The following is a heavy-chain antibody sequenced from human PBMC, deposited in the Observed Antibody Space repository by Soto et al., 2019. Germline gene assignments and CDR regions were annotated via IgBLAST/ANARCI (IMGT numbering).Heavy chain of an antibody. CDR2: IFSNDEK. V-gene: IGHV2-26*01. CDR1: GFSLSNARMG. Sequence: QVTLKESGPVLVKPTETLTLTCTVSGFSLSNARMGVSWIRQPPGKALEWLAHIFSNDEKSYSTSLKSRLTSSKDTSNSQVVLTMTNMDPVDTATYYCARIAAYYYDSSGYYAFDIWGQGTMVTVSS. CDR3: ARIAAYYYDSSGYYAFDI. J-gene: IGHJ3*02. D-gene: IGHD3-22*01.